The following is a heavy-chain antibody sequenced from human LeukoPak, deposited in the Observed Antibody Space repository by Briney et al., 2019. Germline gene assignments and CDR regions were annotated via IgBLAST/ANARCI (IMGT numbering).Heavy chain of an antibody. D-gene: IGHD3-10*01. CDR1: GFTLSNAW. V-gene: IGHV3-15*01. CDR2: IKSKTDGGTT. J-gene: IGHJ4*02. Sequence: TGGSVRHFRAASGFTLSNAWMSWVRQAPGKGLEWVGRIKSKTDGGTTDYAAPVKGRFTISRDDSKNTLYLQMNSLKTEDTAVYYCTTLSLLAYYYGSGSYFNGVDYWGQGTLVTVSS. CDR3: TTLSLLAYYYGSGSYFNGVDY.